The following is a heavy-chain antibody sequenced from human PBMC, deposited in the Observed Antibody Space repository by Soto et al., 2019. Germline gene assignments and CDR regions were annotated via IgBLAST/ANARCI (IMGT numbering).Heavy chain of an antibody. CDR2: ISGSGGSA. CDR1: GFTFRSYA. CDR3: AKEYGRLDY. J-gene: IGHJ4*02. V-gene: IGHV3-23*01. D-gene: IGHD4-17*01. Sequence: GGSLRLSCLASGFTFRSYAMTWVRQGPGRGLEWVSAISGSGGSAFSADSVKGRFTISRDNSKNTLFLQMNSLRAEDTAVYYCAKEYGRLDYWGQGTLVTVSS.